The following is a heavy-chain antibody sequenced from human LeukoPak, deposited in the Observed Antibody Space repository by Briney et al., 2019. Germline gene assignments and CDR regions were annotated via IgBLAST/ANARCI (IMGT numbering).Heavy chain of an antibody. Sequence: SGGSLRLSCAASGFTFSNYAMTWVRQAPGKGLEWVSILSGSGGATYYADSVKGRFTISRDNSENTLYLQMNSLRAEDTAVYYCAKGFHSGYAIHYWGQGTLVTVSS. CDR1: GFTFSNYA. CDR3: AKGFHSGYAIHY. V-gene: IGHV3-23*01. D-gene: IGHD5-12*01. J-gene: IGHJ4*02. CDR2: LSGSGGAT.